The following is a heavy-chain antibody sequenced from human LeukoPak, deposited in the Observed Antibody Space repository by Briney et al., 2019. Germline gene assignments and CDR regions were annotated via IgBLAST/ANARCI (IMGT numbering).Heavy chain of an antibody. D-gene: IGHD3-22*01. J-gene: IGHJ4*02. V-gene: IGHV1-69*05. CDR2: IIPIFGTA. CDR3: ATVPGYYYDSSGYLTPDY. Sequence: SVKVSCKASGYTSTGYYMHWVRQAPGQGLEWMGGIIPIFGTANYAQKFQGRVTITTDESTSTAYMELSSLRSEDTAVYYCATVPGYYYDSSGYLTPDYWGQGTLVTVSS. CDR1: GYTSTGYY.